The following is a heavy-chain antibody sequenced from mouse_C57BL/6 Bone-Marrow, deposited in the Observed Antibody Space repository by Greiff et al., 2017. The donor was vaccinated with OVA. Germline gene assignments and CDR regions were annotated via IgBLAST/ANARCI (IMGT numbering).Heavy chain of an antibody. CDR2: ISYDGSN. Sequence: EVKLQQSGPGLVKPSQSLSLTCSVTGYSITSGYYWNWIRQFPGNKLEWMGYISYDGSNNYNPSLKNRISIIRDTSKNQFFLKLNSVTTEDTATYYCARGTAQATPFAYWGQGTLVTVSA. CDR1: GYSITSGYY. D-gene: IGHD3-2*02. V-gene: IGHV3-6*01. CDR3: ARGTAQATPFAY. J-gene: IGHJ3*01.